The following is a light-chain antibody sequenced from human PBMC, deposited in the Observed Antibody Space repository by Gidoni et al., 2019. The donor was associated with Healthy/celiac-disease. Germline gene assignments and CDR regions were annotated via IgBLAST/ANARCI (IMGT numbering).Light chain of an antibody. CDR3: QQYNSYST. J-gene: IGKJ1*01. Sequence: DFQMTKSPSTLSASVGDRVTIPCRASQSISSWLAWYQQKPGKAPKLLIYKASSLESGVPSRFSGRGSGTEFTLTISSLQPDDFATYYCQQYNSYSTFGQGTKVEIK. CDR1: QSISSW. V-gene: IGKV1-5*03. CDR2: KAS.